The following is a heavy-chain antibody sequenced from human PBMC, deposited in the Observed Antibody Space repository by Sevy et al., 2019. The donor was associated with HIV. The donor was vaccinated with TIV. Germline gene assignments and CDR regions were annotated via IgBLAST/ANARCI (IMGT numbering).Heavy chain of an antibody. V-gene: IGHV3-7*01. CDR1: GFTFSANW. J-gene: IGHJ4*02. CDR3: AHETFGRFES. Sequence: GGSLRLSCAASGFTFSANWMNWGRQAPGKGLEWVANIKGDGSDKHYVYSVEGRFTISRDNAKNLLYLQMNSLRVEDTAVYYCAHETFGRFESWGQGTLVTVSS. D-gene: IGHD3-16*01. CDR2: IKGDGSDK.